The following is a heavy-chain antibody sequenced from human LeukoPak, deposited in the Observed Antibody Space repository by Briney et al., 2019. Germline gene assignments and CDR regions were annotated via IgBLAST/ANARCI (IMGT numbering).Heavy chain of an antibody. CDR1: GYTFTCYY. V-gene: IGHV1-2*02. CDR3: ARAARLHSFDY. D-gene: IGHD5-24*01. J-gene: IGHJ4*02. CDR2: INLNSGGT. Sequence: ASVKVSCNASGYTFTCYYMHWVRHPPGQGQEWMGWINLNSGGTNYAQKFQGRVTMTRDTSISTAYMELSRLRSDDTAVYYCARAARLHSFDYWGQGTLVTVSS.